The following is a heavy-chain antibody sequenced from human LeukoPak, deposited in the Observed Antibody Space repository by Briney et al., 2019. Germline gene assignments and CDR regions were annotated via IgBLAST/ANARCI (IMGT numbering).Heavy chain of an antibody. D-gene: IGHD4-17*01. V-gene: IGHV3-30*04. J-gene: IGHJ1*01. Sequence: GRSLRLSCAASGFTFSSYAMHWVRQAPGKGLEWVAVISYDGSNKYYADSVKGRFTISRDNSKNTLYLQMNSLRAEDTAVYYCARDLSDYGDYTFAEYFQHWGQGTLVTASS. CDR3: ARDLSDYGDYTFAEYFQH. CDR2: ISYDGSNK. CDR1: GFTFSSYA.